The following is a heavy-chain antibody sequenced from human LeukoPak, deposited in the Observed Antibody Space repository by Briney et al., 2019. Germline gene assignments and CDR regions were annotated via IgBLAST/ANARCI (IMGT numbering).Heavy chain of an antibody. Sequence: PGRSLRLSCAASGFTFGSYGMHWVRQAPGKGLEWVAVISYDGSNKYYADSVKGRFTISRDNSKNTLYLQMNSLRAEDTAVYYCAKDQLVGATPDYWGQGTLVTVSS. CDR2: ISYDGSNK. D-gene: IGHD1-26*01. CDR3: AKDQLVGATPDY. CDR1: GFTFGSYG. V-gene: IGHV3-30*18. J-gene: IGHJ4*02.